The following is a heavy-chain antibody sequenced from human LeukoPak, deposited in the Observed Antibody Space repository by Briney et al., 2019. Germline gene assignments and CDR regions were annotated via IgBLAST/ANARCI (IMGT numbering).Heavy chain of an antibody. V-gene: IGHV3-30*02. J-gene: IGHJ4*02. CDR3: AKDPLGYCTSATCRYLDY. D-gene: IGHD2-2*01. Sequence: GGSLRLSCAASGFTFGTYGMHWVRQAPGRGLEWVAFIWYDGSKKYYADSAKGRFTISRDNSKNTLYLQMDSLRAEDSAVYYCAKDPLGYCTSATCRYLDYWGQGTLVTVSS. CDR2: IWYDGSKK. CDR1: GFTFGTYG.